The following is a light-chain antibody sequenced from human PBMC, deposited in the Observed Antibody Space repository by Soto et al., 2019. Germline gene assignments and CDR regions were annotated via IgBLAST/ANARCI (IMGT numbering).Light chain of an antibody. CDR3: QSYDGSLSSSV. J-gene: IGLJ2*01. CDR2: GNI. V-gene: IGLV1-40*01. CDR1: SSNIGAGYD. Sequence: QSVLTQPPSVSGTPGQRVSISCTGTSSNIGAGYDVHWYQQLPGTAPRLLILGNINRPSGVPDRFSGSKSGTSASLAITGLQSEDEATYYCQSYDGSLSSSVFGAGTKLTVL.